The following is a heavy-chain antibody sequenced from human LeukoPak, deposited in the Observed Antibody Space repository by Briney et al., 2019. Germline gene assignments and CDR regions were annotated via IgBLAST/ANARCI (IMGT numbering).Heavy chain of an antibody. V-gene: IGHV4-38-2*02. CDR2: IYHSGST. D-gene: IGHD3-10*01. CDR1: GYSISSGYY. J-gene: IGHJ4*02. CDR3: ARDHSYGSGSYHFDY. Sequence: SETLSLTCAVSGYSISSGYYWGWIRQPPGKGLEWIGSIYHSGSTHYNPSLKSRVTISVDTSKNQFSLKLSSVTAADTAVYYCARDHSYGSGSYHFDYWGQGTLVTVSS.